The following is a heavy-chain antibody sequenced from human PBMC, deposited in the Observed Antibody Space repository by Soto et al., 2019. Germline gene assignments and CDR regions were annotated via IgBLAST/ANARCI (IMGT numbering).Heavy chain of an antibody. CDR2: INSDGSST. V-gene: IGHV3-74*01. CDR1: GFTFSDYY. Sequence: PGGSLRLSCAASGFTFSDYYMSWIRQAPGKGLVWVSRINSDGSSTSYADSVKGRFTISRDNAENTLYLQMNSLRAEDTAVYYCARGSSSGWSQGGFDYWGQGTLVTVSS. J-gene: IGHJ4*02. CDR3: ARGSSSGWSQGGFDY. D-gene: IGHD6-19*01.